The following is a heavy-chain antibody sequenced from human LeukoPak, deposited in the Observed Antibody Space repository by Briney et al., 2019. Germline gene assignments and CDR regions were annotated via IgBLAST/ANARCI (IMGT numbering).Heavy chain of an antibody. Sequence: GGSLRLSCAASGFTFSSYGMHWVRQAPGKGLEWVAVISYDGSNKYYADSVKGRFTISRDNSKNTLYLQMNSLRAEDTAVYYCAKAHVRYCSGGSCYWIDYWGQGTLVTVSS. CDR2: ISYDGSNK. J-gene: IGHJ4*02. CDR3: AKAHVRYCSGGSCYWIDY. D-gene: IGHD2-15*01. CDR1: GFTFSSYG. V-gene: IGHV3-30*18.